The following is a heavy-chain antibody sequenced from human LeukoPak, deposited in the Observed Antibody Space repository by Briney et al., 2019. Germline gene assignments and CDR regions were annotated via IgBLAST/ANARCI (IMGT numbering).Heavy chain of an antibody. CDR3: AREVSAAGTHFDY. CDR1: GGTFSSYA. CDR2: IIPIFGTA. D-gene: IGHD6-13*01. Sequence: SVKVSCKASGGTFSSYAISWDRQAPGQGLEWMGRIIPIFGTANYAQKFQGRVTITTDESTSTAYMELSSLRSEDTAVYYCAREVSAAGTHFDYWGQGTLVTVSS. J-gene: IGHJ4*02. V-gene: IGHV1-69*05.